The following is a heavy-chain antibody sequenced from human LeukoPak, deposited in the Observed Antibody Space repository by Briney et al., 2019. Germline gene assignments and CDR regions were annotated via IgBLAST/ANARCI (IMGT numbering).Heavy chain of an antibody. CDR3: AREEVIAAAGPTLDY. D-gene: IGHD6-13*01. J-gene: IGHJ4*02. CDR1: GYTFTDYY. V-gene: IGHV1-2*02. Sequence: GASVKVSCKASGYTFTDYYMHWVRQAPGQGLEWMGWINPNSGGTNYAQKFQGRVTMTRDTSISTAYMELSRSRSDDRAVFYCAREEVIAAAGPTLDYWGQGALVTVSS. CDR2: INPNSGGT.